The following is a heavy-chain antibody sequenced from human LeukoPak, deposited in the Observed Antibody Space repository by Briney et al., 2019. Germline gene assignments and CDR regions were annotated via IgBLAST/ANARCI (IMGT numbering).Heavy chain of an antibody. Sequence: ASVTVSCMAAVCTFIGYYMHWVRQAPGKGLDWMGWINPNSGRPLYAQHYEARVTMTWDTYIDAAYVEVTWLRSDDAAVYYCARSRIGVVVPGTPRYALDLWGRGTMDSV. D-gene: IGHD6-19*01. CDR1: VCTFIGYY. J-gene: IGHJ3*01. CDR3: ARSRIGVVVPGTPRYALDL. V-gene: IGHV1-2*02. CDR2: INPNSGRP.